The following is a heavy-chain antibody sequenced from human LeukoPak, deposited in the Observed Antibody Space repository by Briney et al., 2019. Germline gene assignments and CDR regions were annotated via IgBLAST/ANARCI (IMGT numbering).Heavy chain of an antibody. CDR2: ISASGGDT. D-gene: IGHD3-10*01. Sequence: GGSLRLSCSGSGFNFTMSAMSWARQAPGKGLAWVSGISASGGDTSYADSARGRFTISRDNSKNTLYLQMNSLRAEDTAVYYCAKSYGSGKKTWGQGTLVTVSS. V-gene: IGHV3-23*01. CDR3: AKSYGSGKKT. J-gene: IGHJ5*02. CDR1: GFNFTMSA.